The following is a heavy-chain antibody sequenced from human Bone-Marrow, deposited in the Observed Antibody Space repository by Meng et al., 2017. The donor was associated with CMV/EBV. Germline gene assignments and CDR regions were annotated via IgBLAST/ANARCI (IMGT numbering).Heavy chain of an antibody. J-gene: IGHJ4*02. D-gene: IGHD3-22*01. Sequence: GGSLRLSCAASGFTFSGSAMHWVRQASGKGLEWVGRIRSKANSYATTYAASVKGRFTISRDDSKNTAYLQMNSLKTEDTAVYYCTRRYYDSSGYYDWGQGTLVTVSS. CDR1: GFTFSGSA. V-gene: IGHV3-73*01. CDR3: TRRYYDSSGYYD. CDR2: IRSKANSYAT.